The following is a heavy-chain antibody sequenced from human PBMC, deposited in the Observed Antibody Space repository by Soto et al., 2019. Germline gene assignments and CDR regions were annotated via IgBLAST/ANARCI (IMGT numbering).Heavy chain of an antibody. CDR1: GGSVSSGNVY. CDR2: IYFNGKA. CDR3: AHDSHGGNTFFDI. V-gene: IGHV4-30-4*01. D-gene: IGHD1-7*01. Sequence: VQLQESGPGLVRPSETLALTCTVSGGSVSSGNVYWSWIRQSPGKGLEWIGHIYFNGKAYYSPSLKSRLAISLDTSNNHFSLKLSSVSAADTAVYYRAHDSHGGNTFFDIWGQGAPVTVSS. J-gene: IGHJ4*02.